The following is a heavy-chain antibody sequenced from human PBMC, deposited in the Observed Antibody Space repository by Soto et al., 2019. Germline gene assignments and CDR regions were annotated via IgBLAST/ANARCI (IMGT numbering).Heavy chain of an antibody. D-gene: IGHD6-19*01. Sequence: SETLSLTCDVSGGSIDNSHSFWGWVRHPPGKGLEFIGRVYYSGVAYNSPSLKSRVTVSVDTSKNQLSLRVNSVTAADTAVYYCLKAVEAASRHTDCDSSGRLILGTVAS. V-gene: IGHV4-39*01. CDR3: LKAVEAASRHTDCDS. CDR1: GGSIDNSHSF. J-gene: IGHJ4*02. CDR2: VYYSGVA.